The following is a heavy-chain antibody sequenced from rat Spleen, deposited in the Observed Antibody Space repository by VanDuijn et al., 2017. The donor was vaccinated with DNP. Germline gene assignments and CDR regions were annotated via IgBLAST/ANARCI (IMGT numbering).Heavy chain of an antibody. CDR1: GFTFSDYY. Sequence: EVQLVESGGDLVQPGRSLKLSCVASGFTFSDYYMAWVRQAPKNGLEWVASISYEGSSTYYGDSVKGRFTISRDNAKSTLYLQMNSLRSEDTATYYCTTDPYYSSPYWGQGVMVTVSS. V-gene: IGHV5-22*01. CDR3: TTDPYYSSPY. J-gene: IGHJ2*01. CDR2: ISYEGSST. D-gene: IGHD1-2*01.